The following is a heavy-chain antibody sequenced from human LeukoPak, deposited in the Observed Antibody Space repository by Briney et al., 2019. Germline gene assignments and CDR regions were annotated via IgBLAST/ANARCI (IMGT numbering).Heavy chain of an antibody. CDR1: GYTFTSYD. J-gene: IGHJ4*02. CDR3: ARGHMVRGVITIFDY. D-gene: IGHD3-10*01. V-gene: IGHV1-8*01. Sequence: ASVKVSCKASGYTFTSYDINWVRQATGQGLEWMGWMNPNSGNTSYAQKFQGRVTMTRNTSISTAYMELSSLRSDDTAVYYCARGHMVRGVITIFDYWGQGTLVTVSS. CDR2: MNPNSGNT.